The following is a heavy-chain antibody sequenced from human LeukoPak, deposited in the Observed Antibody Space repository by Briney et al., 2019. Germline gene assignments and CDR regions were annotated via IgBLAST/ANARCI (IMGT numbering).Heavy chain of an antibody. Sequence: PGGSLRLSCAASGLSFSTFAMSWVRQGPATGLEWVSSMRGNGETFYADSVKGRFTLSSDSSRNTVDFRLNNLRVEEPAIIYCAKASLVSSTDAVRWRQAALVTDCS. V-gene: IGHV3-23*01. CDR1: GLSFSTFA. CDR2: MRGNGET. J-gene: IGHJ4*02. CDR3: AKASLVSSTDAVR. D-gene: IGHD3-16*01.